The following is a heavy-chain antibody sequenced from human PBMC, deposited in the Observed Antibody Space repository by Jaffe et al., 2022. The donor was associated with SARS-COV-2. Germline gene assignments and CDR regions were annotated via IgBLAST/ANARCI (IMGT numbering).Heavy chain of an antibody. Sequence: QVQLVQSGAEVKKPGSSVKVSCKASGGTFSSYTISWVRQAPGQGLEWMGRIIPILGIANYAQKFQGRVTITADKSTSTAYMELSSLRSEDTAVYYCTGLSYSSSWPNWFDPWGQGTLVTVSS. CDR3: TGLSYSSSWPNWFDP. CDR2: IIPILGIA. D-gene: IGHD6-13*01. V-gene: IGHV1-69*02. CDR1: GGTFSSYT. J-gene: IGHJ5*02.